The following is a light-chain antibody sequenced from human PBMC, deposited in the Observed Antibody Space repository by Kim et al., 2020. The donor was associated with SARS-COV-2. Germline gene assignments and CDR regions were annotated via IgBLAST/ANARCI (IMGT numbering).Light chain of an antibody. V-gene: IGLV3-1*01. CDR1: KLGQKY. CDR3: QAWDSSTAVV. CDR2: QDT. J-gene: IGLJ2*01. Sequence: SPGQKASFTFSGDKLGQKYTAWYQQKPGQSPVLVMYQDTKRPSGIPERFSGSNSGNTATLTISGTQAMDEADYYCQAWDSSTAVVFGGGTQLTVL.